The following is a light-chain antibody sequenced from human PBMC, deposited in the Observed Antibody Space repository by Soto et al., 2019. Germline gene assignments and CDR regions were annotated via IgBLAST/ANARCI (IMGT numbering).Light chain of an antibody. CDR1: QSINTW. V-gene: IGKV1-5*01. CDR2: DVS. Sequence: DIQMTQSPSTVSASVGDRITITCRASQSINTWLAWYRQRPGEAPQLLIYDVSTLAMGVPARFSGSGSGTDFTLSISRLQADDFATFYCQQDQTYSRTFVQGTKVEVK. CDR3: QQDQTYSRT. J-gene: IGKJ1*01.